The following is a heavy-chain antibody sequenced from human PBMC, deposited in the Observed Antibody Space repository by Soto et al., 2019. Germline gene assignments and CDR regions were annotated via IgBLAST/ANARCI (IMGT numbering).Heavy chain of an antibody. CDR2: IYYSGST. Sequence: SETLSLTCTVSGGSISSYYWSWIRQPPGKGLEWIGYIYYSGSTNYNPSHKSRVTISVDTSKNQFSLKLSSVTAADTAVYYCARAFDDSSGYYGGLGYWGQGTLVTVSS. CDR3: ARAFDDSSGYYGGLGY. D-gene: IGHD3-22*01. CDR1: GGSISSYY. J-gene: IGHJ4*02. V-gene: IGHV4-59*01.